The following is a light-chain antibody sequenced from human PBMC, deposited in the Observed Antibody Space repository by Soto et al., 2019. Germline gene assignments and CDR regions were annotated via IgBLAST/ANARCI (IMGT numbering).Light chain of an antibody. CDR2: GNS. V-gene: IGLV1-40*01. CDR3: QSYDISLSGYV. Sequence: QSVLTQPPSVSGAPGQRVTISCTGSSSNTGAGYDVHWYQQLPGTAPKLLIYGNSNRPSGVPDRLSGSKSGTSASLAITGLQAEDEADYYCQSYDISLSGYVVGTGTKV. J-gene: IGLJ1*01. CDR1: SSNTGAGYD.